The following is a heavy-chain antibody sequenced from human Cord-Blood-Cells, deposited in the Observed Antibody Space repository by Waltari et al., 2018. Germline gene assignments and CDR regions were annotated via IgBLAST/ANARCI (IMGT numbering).Heavy chain of an antibody. CDR1: GFTSSASA. Sequence: EVQLVESGGGLVQPGGSLKLSCAASGFTSSASAMHWVRQASGKGLGWVGRIRSKANSDATAYAASVKGRFTISRDDSKNTAYLQMNSLKTEDTAVYYCTSHIAAAGRGNDYWGQGTLVTVSS. CDR3: TSHIAAAGRGNDY. D-gene: IGHD6-13*01. V-gene: IGHV3-73*02. J-gene: IGHJ4*02. CDR2: IRSKANSDAT.